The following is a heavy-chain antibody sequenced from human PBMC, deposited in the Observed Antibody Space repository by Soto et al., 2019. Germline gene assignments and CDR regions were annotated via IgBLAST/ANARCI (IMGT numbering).Heavy chain of an antibody. CDR3: AGGYPYSSGWYGY. J-gene: IGHJ4*02. CDR2: INHSGST. Sequence: QVQLQQWGAGLLKPSETLSLTCAVYGGSFSGYYWSWIRQPPGKGLEWIGEINHSGSTNYNPSLQSRVTTSVGTSKNRFSLKLSSVTAADTAVYYCAGGYPYSSGWYGYWGQGTLVTVSS. CDR1: GGSFSGYY. V-gene: IGHV4-34*01. D-gene: IGHD6-19*01.